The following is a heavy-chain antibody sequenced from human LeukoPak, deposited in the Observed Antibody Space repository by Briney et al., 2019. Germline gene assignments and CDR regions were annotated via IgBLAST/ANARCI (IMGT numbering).Heavy chain of an antibody. V-gene: IGHV4-34*01. CDR3: ARIRCSPGDDSCYNY. Sequence: SETLSLTRCVRGLSFSGKYWRWLRHPPERGVEWIGESYQSNDTTSNPSLKSRVTIWADTSVNQLSLRLTSVTAADTAIDYCARIRCSPGDDSCYNYWGRGTLVTVSS. CDR2: SYQSNDT. J-gene: IGHJ4*02. CDR1: GLSFSGKY. D-gene: IGHD2-21*01.